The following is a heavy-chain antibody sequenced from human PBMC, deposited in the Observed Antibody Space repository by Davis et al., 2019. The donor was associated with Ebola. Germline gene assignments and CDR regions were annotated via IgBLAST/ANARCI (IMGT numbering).Heavy chain of an antibody. D-gene: IGHD6-13*01. CDR1: GGSLSGYY. V-gene: IGHV4-34*01. J-gene: IGHJ4*02. Sequence: GSLRPSCAVHGGSLSGYYCSWLRQPPGKGLEWIGEINHSGSTNYNPSLKSRLIISIDTSKNQFSLQLNSVTDADTAVYYCARGDLGGKQLVYWGQGTLVTVSS. CDR2: INHSGST. CDR3: ARGDLGGKQLVY.